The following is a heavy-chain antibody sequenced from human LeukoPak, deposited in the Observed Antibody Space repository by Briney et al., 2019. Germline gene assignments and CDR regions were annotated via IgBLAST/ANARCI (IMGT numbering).Heavy chain of an antibody. V-gene: IGHV3-48*03. CDR3: AKDDGGSYYPYYYYMDV. CDR1: GFTLSSYE. J-gene: IGHJ6*03. CDR2: ISSSGSTI. Sequence: GGSLRLSCAASGFTLSSYEMNWVRQAPGKGLEWVSYISSSGSTIYYADSVKGRFTISRDNAKNSLYLQMNSLRAEDTAVYYCAKDDGGSYYPYYYYMDVWGKGTTVTISS. D-gene: IGHD1-26*01.